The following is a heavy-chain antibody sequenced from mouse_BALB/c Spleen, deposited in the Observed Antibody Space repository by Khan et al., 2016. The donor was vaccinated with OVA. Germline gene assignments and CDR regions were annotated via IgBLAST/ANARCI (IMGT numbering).Heavy chain of an antibody. Sequence: VELVESGPGLVQPSQSLSITCTVSGFSLTSYGVHWVRQSPGKGLEWLGVIWRGGSTDYNAAFMSRLSITKDNSKSQVFFKMNSLQADDTAIYYFAKKITTVDYYAMDYWGRGTSVTVSS. CDR1: GFSLTSYG. D-gene: IGHD1-1*01. CDR2: IWRGGST. J-gene: IGHJ4*01. V-gene: IGHV2-5*01. CDR3: AKKITTVDYYAMDY.